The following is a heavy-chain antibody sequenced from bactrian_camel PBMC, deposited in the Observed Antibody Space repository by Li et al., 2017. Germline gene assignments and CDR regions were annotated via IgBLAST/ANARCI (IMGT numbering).Heavy chain of an antibody. D-gene: IGHD3*01. CDR2: IESEGTT. Sequence: HVQLVESGGGSVQAGGSLTLSCAISGQTFSRYCMAWFRQAPGKEREGVAAIESEGTTTYADSVKGRFTISRDNAKDTLYLQMNSLKIEDTAVYYCALGSSRQATMTARGKGTQVTVS. J-gene: IGHJ4*01. V-gene: IGHV3S53*01. CDR1: GQTFSRYC.